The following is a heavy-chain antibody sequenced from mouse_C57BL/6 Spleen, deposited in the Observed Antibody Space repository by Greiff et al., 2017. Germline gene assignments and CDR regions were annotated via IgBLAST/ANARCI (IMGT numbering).Heavy chain of an antibody. Sequence: VQLQQSGPELVKPGASVKISCKASGYTFTDYYMNWVKQSHGKSLEWIGDINPNNGGTSYNQKFKGKATVTVDKSSSTAYMELRSLTSEDSAVYYCARVKTAMDYWGQGTSVTVSS. CDR2: INPNNGGT. J-gene: IGHJ4*01. D-gene: IGHD3-2*01. V-gene: IGHV1-26*01. CDR3: ARVKTAMDY. CDR1: GYTFTDYY.